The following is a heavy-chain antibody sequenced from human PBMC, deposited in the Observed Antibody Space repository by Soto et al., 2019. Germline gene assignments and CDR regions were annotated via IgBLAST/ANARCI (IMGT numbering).Heavy chain of an antibody. Sequence: SETLSLTCTVSGGSISSYYWSWIRQPPGKGLEWIGYIYYSGSTNYNPSLKSRVTISVDTSKNQFSLKLSSVTAADTAVYYCARGLGFYDSSGYYNYWGQGTLVTVSS. CDR3: ARGLGFYDSSGYYNY. CDR2: IYYSGST. CDR1: GGSISSYY. J-gene: IGHJ4*02. D-gene: IGHD3-22*01. V-gene: IGHV4-59*01.